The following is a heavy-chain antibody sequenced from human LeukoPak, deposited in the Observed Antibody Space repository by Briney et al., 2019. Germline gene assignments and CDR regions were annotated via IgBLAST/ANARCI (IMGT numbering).Heavy chain of an antibody. Sequence: LSLTXXXYGGSXXGYYWSWIRQPPGKGLEWIGEINHSGSTNYNPSLKSRVTISVDTSKNQFSLKLSSVTAADTAVYYCARVRDRITIFGSKYYFDYWGQGTLVTVSS. J-gene: IGHJ4*02. CDR1: GGSXXGYY. V-gene: IGHV4-34*01. CDR2: INHSGST. D-gene: IGHD3-3*01. CDR3: ARVRDRITIFGSKYYFDY.